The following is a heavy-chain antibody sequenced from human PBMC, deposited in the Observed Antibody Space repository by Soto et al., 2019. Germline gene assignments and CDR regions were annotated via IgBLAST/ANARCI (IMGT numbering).Heavy chain of an antibody. CDR3: AKDAMDYYYYYGMDV. Sequence: GSLRLSCAASGFTFSSYGMHWVRQAPGKGLEWVAVISYDGSNKYYADSVKGRFTISRDNSKNTLYLQMNSLRAEDTAVYYCAKDAMDYYYYYGMDVWGQGTTVTVSS. D-gene: IGHD5-18*01. CDR1: GFTFSSYG. V-gene: IGHV3-30*18. J-gene: IGHJ6*02. CDR2: ISYDGSNK.